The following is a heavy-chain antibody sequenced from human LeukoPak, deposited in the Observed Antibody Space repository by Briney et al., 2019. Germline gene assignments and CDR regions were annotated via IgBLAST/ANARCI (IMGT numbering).Heavy chain of an antibody. Sequence: PGGSLRLSCAVSGFTFSNAWMSWVRQAPGKGLEWVSAISGSGGSTYYADSVKGRFTISRDNSKNTLYLQMNSLRAEDTAVYYCAKEDGDYGGDYWGQGTLVTVSS. J-gene: IGHJ4*02. CDR2: ISGSGGST. D-gene: IGHD4-17*01. V-gene: IGHV3-23*01. CDR3: AKEDGDYGGDY. CDR1: GFTFSNAW.